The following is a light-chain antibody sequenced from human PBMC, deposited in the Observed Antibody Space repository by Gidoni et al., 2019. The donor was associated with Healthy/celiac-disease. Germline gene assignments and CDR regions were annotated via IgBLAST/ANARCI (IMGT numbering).Light chain of an antibody. V-gene: IGLV3-19*01. CDR1: SLRSYY. J-gene: IGLJ2*01. CDR3: NSRDSSGNHLVV. Sequence: SSELTQDPAVSVALGQTVRIPCQGYSLRSYYASWYQQKPGQAPVLVIYGKNNRPSGIPDRFSGSSSGNTASLTITGAQAEDEADYYCNSRDSSGNHLVVFGGGTKLTVL. CDR2: GKN.